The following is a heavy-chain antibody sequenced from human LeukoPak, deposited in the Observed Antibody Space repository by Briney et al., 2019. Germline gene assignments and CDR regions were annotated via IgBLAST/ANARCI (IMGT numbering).Heavy chain of an antibody. Sequence: GGSLRLSCAASGFTFSSYAMSWVRQAPGKGLEWVSAISGSGGNTYYADSVKGRFTISRDNSKNTLYLQMNGLRAEDTAVHYCAKTRGVVIYSVDYWGQGTLVTVSS. J-gene: IGHJ4*02. CDR1: GFTFSSYA. CDR2: ISGSGGNT. CDR3: AKTRGVVIYSVDY. V-gene: IGHV3-23*01. D-gene: IGHD3-10*01.